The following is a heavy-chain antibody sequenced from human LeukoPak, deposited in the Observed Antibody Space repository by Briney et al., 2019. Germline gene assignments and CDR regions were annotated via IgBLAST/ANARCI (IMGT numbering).Heavy chain of an antibody. D-gene: IGHD1-1*01. CDR3: ARVWNWNDVYYFDY. J-gene: IGHJ4*02. Sequence: PSETLSLTCTVSGGSISSGGYYWSWVRQHPGKGLEWIGYIYYSGSIYYNPSLKSRVTISVDTSKNQFSLKLSSVTAADTAVYYCARVWNWNDVYYFDYWGQGTLVTVSS. CDR1: GGSISSGGYY. CDR2: IYYSGSI. V-gene: IGHV4-30-4*08.